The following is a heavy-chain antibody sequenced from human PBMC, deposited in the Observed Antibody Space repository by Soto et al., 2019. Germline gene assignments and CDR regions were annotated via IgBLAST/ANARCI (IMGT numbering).Heavy chain of an antibody. V-gene: IGHV3-33*06. J-gene: IGHJ4*02. CDR3: AKDGMTSPPD. CDR2: IWHDGSNK. CDR1: GFTFSSYA. Sequence: GGSLRLSCAASGFTFSSYAMHWVRQAPGKGLEWVAVIWHDGSNKYYADSVEGRFTISRDNSKNTLYLQMNSLKVEDTAVYYCAKDGMTSPPDWGQGTLVTVSS.